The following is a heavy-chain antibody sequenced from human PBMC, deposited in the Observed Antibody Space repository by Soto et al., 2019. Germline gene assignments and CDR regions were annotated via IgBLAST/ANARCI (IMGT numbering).Heavy chain of an antibody. Sequence: GGSLRLSCAASGFTFSSYSMNWVRQAPGKGLEWVSYISSSSSTIYYADSVKGRFTISRDNAKNSLYLQMNSLRDEDTAVYYCARDTAEGYYYGSGSPNMDVWGKGTTVTVAS. CDR2: ISSSSSTI. D-gene: IGHD3-10*01. CDR1: GFTFSSYS. CDR3: ARDTAEGYYYGSGSPNMDV. V-gene: IGHV3-48*02. J-gene: IGHJ6*03.